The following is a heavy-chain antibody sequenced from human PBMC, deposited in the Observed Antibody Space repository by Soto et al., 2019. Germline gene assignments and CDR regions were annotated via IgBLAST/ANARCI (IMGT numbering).Heavy chain of an antibody. CDR2: IWFDGSNK. J-gene: IGHJ6*02. CDR1: GFSFSDYG. CDR3: ARRRSTVTTAWFYHAMDV. Sequence: QVQLVESGGGVVHPGTSLRLSCAASGFSFSDYGMHWVRQAPGKGLEWVAVIWFDGSNKYYAESVKGRFTISRDNSKNTVDLQMDRLRADYTAVYYCARRRSTVTTAWFYHAMDVWGQGTTVTVSS. V-gene: IGHV3-33*01. D-gene: IGHD4-17*01.